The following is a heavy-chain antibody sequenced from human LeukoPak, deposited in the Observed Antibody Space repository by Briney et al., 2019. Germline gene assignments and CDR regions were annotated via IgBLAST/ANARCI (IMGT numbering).Heavy chain of an antibody. CDR2: ISSSGSTI. J-gene: IGHJ4*02. CDR1: GFTFSDYY. D-gene: IGHD2-15*01. V-gene: IGHV3-11*04. Sequence: GGSLRLSCAASGFTFSDYYMSWIRQAPGKGLEWVSYISSSGSTIYYADSVKGRFTISRDNAKNSLYLQMNSLRAEDTAVYYCARADIVVVVGATRFFDYWGQGTLVTVSS. CDR3: ARADIVVVVGATRFFDY.